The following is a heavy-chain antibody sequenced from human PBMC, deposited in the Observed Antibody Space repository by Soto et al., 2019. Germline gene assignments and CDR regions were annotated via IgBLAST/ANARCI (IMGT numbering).Heavy chain of an antibody. J-gene: IGHJ4*02. CDR1: GFTFSSYV. Sequence: EVQLLESGGGLVQPGGSLRLSCAASGFTFSSYVMSWVRQAPGKGLEWVSYISSSGGSIYYADSVKGRFTISRDNAKNSLYLQMNSLRAEDTAVYYCARAYSGYEVGYWGQGTLVTVSS. CDR2: ISSSGGSI. V-gene: IGHV3-48*04. CDR3: ARAYSGYEVGY. D-gene: IGHD5-12*01.